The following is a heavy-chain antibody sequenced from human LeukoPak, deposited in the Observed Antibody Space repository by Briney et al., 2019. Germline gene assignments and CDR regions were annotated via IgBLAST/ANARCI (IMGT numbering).Heavy chain of an antibody. CDR3: ARDRYSSSWFDI. CDR2: ISSSSSFT. D-gene: IGHD6-13*01. J-gene: IGHJ3*02. V-gene: IGHV3-11*05. Sequence: GGSLRLSCAASGFTFSDHYMSWIREAPGKGLVWVSYISSSSSFTNYADSVKGRFTISRDNAKTSLYLQMNSLRAEDTAVYYCARDRYSSSWFDIWGQGTKVTVSS. CDR1: GFTFSDHY.